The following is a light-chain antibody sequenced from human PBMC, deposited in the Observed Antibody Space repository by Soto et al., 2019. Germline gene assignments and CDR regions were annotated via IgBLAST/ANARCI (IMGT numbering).Light chain of an antibody. V-gene: IGKV3-15*01. J-gene: IGKJ2*01. Sequence: EIVMTQSPATLSVSPGERATLSCRASQSVSSNLAWYQQKPGQAPRLLIYGASTRATGIPARFSVSGSGTEFTLTISSLQSEDFAVYYCQQYNTWLYTFGQGTKLEIK. CDR2: GAS. CDR3: QQYNTWLYT. CDR1: QSVSSN.